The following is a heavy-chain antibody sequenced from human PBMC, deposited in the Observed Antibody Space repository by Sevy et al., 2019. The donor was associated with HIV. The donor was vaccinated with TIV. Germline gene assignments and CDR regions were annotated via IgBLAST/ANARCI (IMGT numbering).Heavy chain of an antibody. D-gene: IGHD2-8*01. J-gene: IGHJ4*02. CDR1: GFTFSKYS. CDR2: LSFGCGEI. V-gene: IGHV3-23*01. CDR3: AREGCTKPHDY. Sequence: GGSLRLSCAASGFTFSKYSMSWVRQPPGKGLEWVSTLSFGCGEINYADSVKGRFIISRDNSKSSVYLQMNNLRPEDTAVYYCAREGCTKPHDYWGQGTRVTVSS.